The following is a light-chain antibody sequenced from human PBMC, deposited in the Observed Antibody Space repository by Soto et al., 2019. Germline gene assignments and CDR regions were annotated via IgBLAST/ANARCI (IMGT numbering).Light chain of an antibody. V-gene: IGKV3-20*01. CDR2: AVS. CDR3: HQFGISPYT. J-gene: IGKJ2*01. CDR1: QSVSSSY. Sequence: EIVLTQSPGTLSLSPGERATLSCRASQSVSSSYLAWFQQKPGQAPRLLISAVSNRLTGIPDRFSGSGSGTDFTLTISRLEPEDFAVYYCHQFGISPYTFGQGTKLEIK.